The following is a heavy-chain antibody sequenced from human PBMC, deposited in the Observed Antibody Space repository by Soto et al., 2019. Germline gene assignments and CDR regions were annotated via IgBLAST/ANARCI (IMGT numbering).Heavy chain of an antibody. V-gene: IGHV1-46*01. CDR1: GYTFTSYY. CDR2: INVIGGST. D-gene: IGHD6-19*01. J-gene: IGHJ5*02. CDR3: ARAKDSSGSGRPIWFDP. Sequence: ASVRVSCKTSGYTFTSYYMHWVRQAPGQGLEWMGIINVIGGSTSYAQKFQGRVTMTSDTSTSTVYMELSSLRSEDTAVYYCARAKDSSGSGRPIWFDPWGQGTLVTVSS.